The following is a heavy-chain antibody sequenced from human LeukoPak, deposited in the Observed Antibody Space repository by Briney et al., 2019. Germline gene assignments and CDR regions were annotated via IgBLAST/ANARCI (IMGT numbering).Heavy chain of an antibody. CDR3: AADEFSGQYYDFWLPDY. D-gene: IGHD3-3*01. J-gene: IGHJ4*02. V-gene: IGHV1-18*01. Sequence: GASVKVSCKASGYTFTSYGISWVRQAPGQGLEWMGWISAYNGNTNYAQKLQGRVTMTTDTSTSTAYMELSSLRSEDTAVYYCAADEFSGQYYDFWLPDYWGQGTLVTVSS. CDR2: ISAYNGNT. CDR1: GYTFTSYG.